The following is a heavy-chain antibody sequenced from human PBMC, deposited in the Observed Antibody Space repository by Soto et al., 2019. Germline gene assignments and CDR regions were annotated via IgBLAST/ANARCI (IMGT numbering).Heavy chain of an antibody. Sequence: QITLKESGPTLVKPTQTLTLTCTFSGFSLSTNGVGVGWIRQPPGKALEWLALIYWDDDKRYSPSLKSRLTLTKDTSKTRVVLTMTNMDPVDTATYYCAHSPRITMYDYWGQGTLVTVSS. CDR1: GFSLSTNGVG. V-gene: IGHV2-5*02. D-gene: IGHD3-10*02. CDR3: AHSPRITMYDY. J-gene: IGHJ4*02. CDR2: IYWDDDK.